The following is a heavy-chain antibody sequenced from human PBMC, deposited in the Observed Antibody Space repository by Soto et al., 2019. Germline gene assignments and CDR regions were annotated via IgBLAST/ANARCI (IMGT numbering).Heavy chain of an antibody. D-gene: IGHD6-19*01. V-gene: IGHV3-74*01. CDR1: GFTFSSYW. CDR3: ARGRGIAVADHSSGAFDI. Sequence: GGSLRLSCAASGFTFSSYWMHWVRQAPGKGLVWVSRINSDGSSTSYADSVKGRFTISRDNAKNTLYLQMNSLRAEDTAVYYCARGRGIAVADHSSGAFDIWGQGTMVTVSS. J-gene: IGHJ3*02. CDR2: INSDGSST.